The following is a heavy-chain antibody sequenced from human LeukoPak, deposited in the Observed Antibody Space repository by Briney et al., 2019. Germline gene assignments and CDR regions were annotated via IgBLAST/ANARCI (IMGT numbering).Heavy chain of an antibody. CDR1: GYSFTNYW. D-gene: IGHD4/OR15-4a*01. V-gene: IGHV5-51*01. CDR3: ARPNREDAFDI. Sequence: GESLKISCNGGGYSFTNYWIAWVRQMPGKGLEWMGIIYSGDSDTRYSPSFQGQVTISADKSISTAYLQWSTLKASDTAMYYCARPNREDAFDIWGQGTMVTVSS. CDR2: IYSGDSDT. J-gene: IGHJ3*02.